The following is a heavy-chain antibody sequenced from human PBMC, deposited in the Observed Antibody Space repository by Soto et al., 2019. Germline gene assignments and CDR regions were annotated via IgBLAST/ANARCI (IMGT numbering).Heavy chain of an antibody. V-gene: IGHV3-15*07. Sequence: GGSLRLSCAASGFTFSDAWINWVRQAPGKGLEWVGRIKSKTDGGTTDYAAPVKGRFTISRDDSKNTLYLQMNSLKTEDTAVYYCTTDPVTMIVVVPSSGWGQGTLVTVSS. J-gene: IGHJ4*02. CDR1: GFTFSDAW. CDR3: TTDPVTMIVVVPSSG. D-gene: IGHD3-22*01. CDR2: IKSKTDGGTT.